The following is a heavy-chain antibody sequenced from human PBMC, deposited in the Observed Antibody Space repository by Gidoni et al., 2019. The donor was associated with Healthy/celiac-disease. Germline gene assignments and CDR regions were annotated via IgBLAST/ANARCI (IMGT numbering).Heavy chain of an antibody. V-gene: IGHV4-39*01. J-gene: IGHJ4*02. CDR2: IYYSGST. CDR3: ARLVGALDYFDY. Sequence: QLQLQESGPGLVKPSETLSLTCTVPGGPISSSSYYWGWIRQPPGKGLEWIGRIYYSGSTYYNPSLKSRVTISVDTSKNQFSLKLSSVTAADTAVYYCARLVGALDYFDYWGQGTLVTVSS. CDR1: GGPISSSSYY. D-gene: IGHD1-26*01.